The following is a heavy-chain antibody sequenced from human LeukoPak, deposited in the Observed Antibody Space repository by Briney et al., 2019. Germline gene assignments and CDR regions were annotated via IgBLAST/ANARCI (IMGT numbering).Heavy chain of an antibody. J-gene: IGHJ6*02. CDR1: GDSISSSTYH. CDR3: ARWGCSGGGCYYYFYYGMDV. D-gene: IGHD2-15*01. V-gene: IGHV4-39*01. Sequence: SETPSLTCTVSGDSISSSTYHWGWIRQPPGKGMEWIATMSYSGSTYYNPSLKRRVTMSVDTSKNQFSLKVNSVTAADTAVYYCARWGCSGGGCYYYFYYGMDVWGQGTTVTVSS. CDR2: MSYSGST.